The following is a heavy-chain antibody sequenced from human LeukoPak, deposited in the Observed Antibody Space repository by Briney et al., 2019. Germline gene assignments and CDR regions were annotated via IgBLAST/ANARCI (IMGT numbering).Heavy chain of an antibody. D-gene: IGHD2-2*01. V-gene: IGHV1-69*01. J-gene: IGHJ4*02. CDR2: IIPIFGTA. Sequence: GASVKISCKASGGTFSSYAISWVRQAPGQGLEWMGGIIPIFGTANYAQKFQGRVTITADESTSTAYMELSSLRSEDTAVYYCARAPVGGYCSSTSCVDYFDYWGQGTLVTVSS. CDR1: GGTFSSYA. CDR3: ARAPVGGYCSSTSCVDYFDY.